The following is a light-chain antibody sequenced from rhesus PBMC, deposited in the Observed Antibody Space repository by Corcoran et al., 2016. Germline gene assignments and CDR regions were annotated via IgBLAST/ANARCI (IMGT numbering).Light chain of an antibody. CDR3: QQSSNLWT. Sequence: ETVVTQPPATLALSPGERATPPCGASQSVGSSLACYQQNLGQAPRLPTYGASSRATGSPDRFSGSGSGTDFTLTLSSLEPEDVGVYYCQQSSNLWTFGQGTKVEIK. J-gene: IGKJ1*01. CDR2: GAS. CDR1: QSVGSS. V-gene: IGKV3-24*04.